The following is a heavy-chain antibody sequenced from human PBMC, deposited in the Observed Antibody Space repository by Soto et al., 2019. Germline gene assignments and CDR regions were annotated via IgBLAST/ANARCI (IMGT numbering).Heavy chain of an antibody. J-gene: IGHJ4*02. Sequence: PSETLSLTCYVSRASFSYNNYYWVWIRQPPGKGLEWVGSFYPNGNTYYTASLKSRLTISVDTSKNQFSLKLTSVTAADTAVYYCAKYRRTEADGYTLDFWGQGTLVTVSS. CDR1: RASFSYNNYY. V-gene: IGHV4-39*07. D-gene: IGHD5-12*01. CDR2: FYPNGNT. CDR3: AKYRRTEADGYTLDF.